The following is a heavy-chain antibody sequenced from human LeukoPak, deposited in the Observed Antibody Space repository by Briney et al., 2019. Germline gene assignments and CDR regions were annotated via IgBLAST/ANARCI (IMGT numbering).Heavy chain of an antibody. V-gene: IGHV3-21*01. Sequence: GGSLRLSCAASRFTFSSYSMNWVRQAPGKGLEWVSSISSSSSYIYYADSVKGRFTISRDNAKNSLYLQMNSLRAEDTAVYYCARGPDTAMVTDFDYWGQGTLVTVSS. CDR2: ISSSSSYI. CDR3: ARGPDTAMVTDFDY. D-gene: IGHD5-18*01. CDR1: RFTFSSYS. J-gene: IGHJ4*02.